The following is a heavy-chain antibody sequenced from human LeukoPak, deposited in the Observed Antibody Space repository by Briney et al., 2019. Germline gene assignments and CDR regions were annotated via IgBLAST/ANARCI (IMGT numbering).Heavy chain of an antibody. CDR3: ATKRGYNYGLDY. CDR1: GFTVSNAW. Sequence: GGSLRLSCAASGFTVSNAWMSWFRQAPGKGLEWVSVTYSGGSTYYADSVKGRFTISRDNSKNTLYLQMNSLRAEDTAVYYCATKRGYNYGLDYWGQGTLVTVSS. CDR2: TYSGGST. V-gene: IGHV3-53*01. D-gene: IGHD5-18*01. J-gene: IGHJ4*02.